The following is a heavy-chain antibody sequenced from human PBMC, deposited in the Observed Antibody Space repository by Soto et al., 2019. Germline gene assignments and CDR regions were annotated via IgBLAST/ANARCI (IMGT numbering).Heavy chain of an antibody. CDR3: ARDDASSWDY. D-gene: IGHD6-13*01. J-gene: IGHJ4*02. CDR2: INPDNGDT. Sequence: QVQLVQSGAEVKKPGASVKVSRKASGYTFTSYGLHWARQAPGQRLEWMAWINPDNGDTKYSQRFQGRVTITRDTSANTAYMELSSLRSEDTTVYYCARDDASSWDYWGQGTLVTVSS. V-gene: IGHV1-3*01. CDR1: GYTFTSYG.